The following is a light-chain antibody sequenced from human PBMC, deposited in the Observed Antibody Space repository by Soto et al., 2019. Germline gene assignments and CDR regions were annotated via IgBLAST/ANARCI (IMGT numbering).Light chain of an antibody. J-gene: IGKJ3*01. Sequence: EIVLTQSPATLSLSPGVRATLSCRASQSVSGYLVWYQQKPGQPPRVLIYDASNRATGIPARFSGSGSGTDFTLTISSLEPEDFAVYYCLQRSNWPLTFGPGTKIDLK. V-gene: IGKV3-11*01. CDR2: DAS. CDR3: LQRSNWPLT. CDR1: QSVSGY.